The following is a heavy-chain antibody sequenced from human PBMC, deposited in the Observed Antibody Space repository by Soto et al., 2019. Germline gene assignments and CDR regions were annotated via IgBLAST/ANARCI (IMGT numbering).Heavy chain of an antibody. CDR2: IYPGDSDT. J-gene: IGHJ5*02. CDR1: GYSFTTYW. Sequence: GESLKISCKASGYSFTTYWIGWVRQMPGKGLEWMGIIYPGDSDTRYSPSFQGQATISADKSISTAYLQWSSLKASDTAMYYCARLWQLPSAVWFDPWGQGTLVTVSS. V-gene: IGHV5-51*01. CDR3: ARLWQLPSAVWFDP. D-gene: IGHD2-15*01.